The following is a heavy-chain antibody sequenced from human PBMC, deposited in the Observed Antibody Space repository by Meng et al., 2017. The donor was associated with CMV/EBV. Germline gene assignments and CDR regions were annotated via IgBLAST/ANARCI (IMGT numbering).Heavy chain of an antibody. V-gene: IGHV4-59*08. CDR2: VYYNGST. CDR1: GGSINTYY. Sequence: SETLSLTCTVSGGSINTYYWNWIRQPPGKGLEWIGYVYYNGSTNYSPSLKSRVTISVDTSKNQFSLKLSSVTAADTAVYYCARPYLFRAAGEFDAFDIWGQGTMVTVSS. CDR3: ARPYLFRAAGEFDAFDI. J-gene: IGHJ3*02. D-gene: IGHD3-10*01.